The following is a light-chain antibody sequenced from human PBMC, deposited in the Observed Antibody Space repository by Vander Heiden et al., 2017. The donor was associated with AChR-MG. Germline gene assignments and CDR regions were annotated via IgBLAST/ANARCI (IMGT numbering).Light chain of an antibody. CDR3: QQSYTTPST. Sequence: DIQMTQSPSSLSASVGDRVTITCRASQYISAYLNWYQQKPGKAPNLLIFAASNLQSGVPSRFSGSGSGTDFTLTIRSLQPDDLATYYCQQSYTTPSTFGQGTKLEIK. V-gene: IGKV1-39*01. J-gene: IGKJ2*01. CDR2: AAS. CDR1: QYISAY.